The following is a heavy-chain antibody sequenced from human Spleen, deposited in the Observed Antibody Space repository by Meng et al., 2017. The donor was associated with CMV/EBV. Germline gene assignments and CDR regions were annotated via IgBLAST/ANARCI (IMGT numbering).Heavy chain of an antibody. CDR2: IDSDGSIT. Sequence: GESLKISCAASGFTFSGFWMHWVRQAPGKGLVWVSRIDSDGSITSYADSVKGRITISRDNAKNTLYLQMNSLRAEDTAVYYCAKDNYCSSWGQGTLVTVSS. J-gene: IGHJ4*02. CDR1: GFTFSGFW. CDR3: AKDNYCSS. V-gene: IGHV3-74*01. D-gene: IGHD2-2*01.